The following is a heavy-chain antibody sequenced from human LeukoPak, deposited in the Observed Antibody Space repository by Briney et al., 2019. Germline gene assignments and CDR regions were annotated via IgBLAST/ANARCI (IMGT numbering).Heavy chain of an antibody. D-gene: IGHD6-13*01. CDR1: GFTFSNAR. V-gene: IGHV3-15*01. CDR3: TTGXSSSSGG. Sequence: GGSLRLSCAASGFTFSNARMNWVRQAPGKGLEWVGRIKSKTAGGTTDYAVPVKGRFNISRDDSKNTLYLQMNSLKTEDKAVYYCTTGXSSSSGGWGQGTMVTVSS. J-gene: IGHJ4*02. CDR2: IKSKTAGGTT.